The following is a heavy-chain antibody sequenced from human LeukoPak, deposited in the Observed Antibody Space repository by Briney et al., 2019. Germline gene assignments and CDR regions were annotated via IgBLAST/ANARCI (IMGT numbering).Heavy chain of an antibody. J-gene: IGHJ4*02. V-gene: IGHV3-66*01. CDR1: GFTVSSNY. Sequence: GGSLRLSCAASGFTVSSNYMSWVRQAPGKGLEWVSVIYSGGSTYYADSVKGRFTISRDNSKNMLYLQMNSLRAEDTAVYYCARDLARYYYDSSGYYYWGQGTLVTVSS. CDR2: IYSGGST. D-gene: IGHD3-22*01. CDR3: ARDLARYYYDSSGYYY.